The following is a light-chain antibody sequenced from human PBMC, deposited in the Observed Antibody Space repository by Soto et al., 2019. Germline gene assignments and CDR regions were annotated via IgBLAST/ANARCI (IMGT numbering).Light chain of an antibody. CDR2: EVS. Sequence: ALTQLATVPRPAGRSINISWSGTTSDGGSYNYVSWYQQHPGKAPKLMIYEVSKRPSGVSNRFSGSKSGNTASLTISGLQAEDEADYYCCSYAGSSTFFYVFGTGTKVTVL. CDR1: TSDGGSYNY. CDR3: CSYAGSSTFFYV. J-gene: IGLJ1*01. V-gene: IGLV2-23*02.